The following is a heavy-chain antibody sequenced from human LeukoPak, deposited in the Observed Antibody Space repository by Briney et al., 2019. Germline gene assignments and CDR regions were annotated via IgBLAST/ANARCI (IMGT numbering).Heavy chain of an antibody. Sequence: GGSLRLSCAASGFIFSSYWMIWVRQAPGKGLEWVANINQDGSVKYYVDSVKGRFTISRDNAKNSLYLQMNSLRAEDTAVYYCVRPIGAAECYWGQGTLVTVSS. J-gene: IGHJ4*02. CDR2: INQDGSVK. CDR1: GFIFSSYW. CDR3: VRPIGAAECY. V-gene: IGHV3-7*03. D-gene: IGHD6-13*01.